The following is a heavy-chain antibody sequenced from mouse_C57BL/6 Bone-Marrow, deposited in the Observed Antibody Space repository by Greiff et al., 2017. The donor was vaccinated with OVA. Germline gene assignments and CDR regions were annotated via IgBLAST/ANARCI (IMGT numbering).Heavy chain of an antibody. CDR2: ISDGGSYT. CDR3: ARDRGRYDYPCAY. V-gene: IGHV5-4*01. J-gene: IGHJ3*01. Sequence: EVQVVESGGGLVKPGGSLKLSCAAPGFTFSSYAMSWVRQTPEKRLEWVATISDGGSYTYYPDNVKGRFTISRDNAKNNLYLQMSHLKSEDTAMYYCARDRGRYDYPCAYWGQGTLVTVSA. D-gene: IGHD2-4*01. CDR1: GFTFSSYA.